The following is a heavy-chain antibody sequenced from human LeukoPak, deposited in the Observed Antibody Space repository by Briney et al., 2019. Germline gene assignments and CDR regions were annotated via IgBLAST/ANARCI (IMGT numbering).Heavy chain of an antibody. V-gene: IGHV1-2*02. CDR1: GYTFTGYY. D-gene: IGHD1-26*01. J-gene: IGHJ4*02. Sequence: GASVKVSCKASGYTFTGYYMHWVRQAPGQGLEWMGWINPNSGGTNYAQKFQGRVTMTRDTSISTAYMELSRPRSDDTAVYYCARDRGYSGSYHLDYWGQGTLVTVSS. CDR3: ARDRGYSGSYHLDY. CDR2: INPNSGGT.